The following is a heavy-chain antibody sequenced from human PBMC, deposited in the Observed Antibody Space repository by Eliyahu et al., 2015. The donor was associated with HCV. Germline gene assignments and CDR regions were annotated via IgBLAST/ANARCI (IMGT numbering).Heavy chain of an antibody. Sequence: EVQLAESGGGLVKPGGTLRLSCAASGFXFXTSTMNWVRQAPGRGLEWVSFISGSGTSIYYADSVKGRFTVSRDNAKGSLYLQMDSLTAGDTAVYYCARSGSTDSFHYWYFDLWGRGTRVTVSS. CDR3: ARSGSTDSFHYWYFDL. CDR2: ISGSGTSI. V-gene: IGHV3-21*01. D-gene: IGHD4-11*01. J-gene: IGHJ2*01. CDR1: GFXFXTST.